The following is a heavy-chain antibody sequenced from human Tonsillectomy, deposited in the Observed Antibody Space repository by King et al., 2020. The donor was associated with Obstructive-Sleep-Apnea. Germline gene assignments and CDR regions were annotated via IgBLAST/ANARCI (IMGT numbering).Heavy chain of an antibody. CDR1: GGSVRSSD. CDR3: TRVEMATIAAFDI. CDR2: VNTRGST. D-gene: IGHD5-24*01. J-gene: IGHJ3*02. Sequence: QLQESGPGLVKPSETLSLTCTVSGGSVRSSDWSWIRLPAGKGLGWMGRVNTRGSTNYNPSHKSRGTMSIDTCKNQYSLKQSSMTAAYTAVYYCTRVEMATIAAFDIWGQGTLVTVSS. V-gene: IGHV4-4*07.